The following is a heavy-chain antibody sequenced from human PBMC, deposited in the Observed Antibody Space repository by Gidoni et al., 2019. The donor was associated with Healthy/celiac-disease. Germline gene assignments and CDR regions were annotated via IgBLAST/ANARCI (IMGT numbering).Heavy chain of an antibody. CDR1: GGPISSYY. CDR2: IYYSGST. J-gene: IGHJ5*02. Sequence: QVQLQESGPGLVKPSETLSLTCTVSGGPISSYYWSWIRQPPGKGLEWIGYIYYSGSTNYNPSLKSRVTISVDTSKNQFSLKLSSVTAADTAVYYCARGSWFDPWGQGTLVTVSS. V-gene: IGHV4-59*01. CDR3: ARGSWFDP.